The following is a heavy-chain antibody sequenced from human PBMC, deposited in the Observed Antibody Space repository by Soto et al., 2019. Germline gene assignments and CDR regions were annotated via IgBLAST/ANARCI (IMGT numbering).Heavy chain of an antibody. CDR2: IYYSGNT. J-gene: IGHJ4*02. D-gene: IGHD3-22*01. CDR3: ARATYYYDSSGYSDRVLDY. CDR1: GGSISSGGYY. V-gene: IGHV4-31*03. Sequence: QVQLQESGPGLVKPSQTLSLTCTVSGGSISSGGYYWSWIRQHPGKGLEWIGYIYYSGNTYYNPSLKSRVTISEDTSKHQLSLKLSSVTAADTAVYYCARATYYYDSSGYSDRVLDYWGQGTLVTVSS.